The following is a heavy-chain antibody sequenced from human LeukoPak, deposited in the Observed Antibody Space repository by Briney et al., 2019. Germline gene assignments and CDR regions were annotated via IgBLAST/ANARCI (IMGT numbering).Heavy chain of an antibody. CDR2: IYYSGST. Sequence: PSQTLSLTCTVSGGSISSGGYYWSWIRQHPGKGLEWIGYIYYSGSTYYNPSLKSRVTISVDTSKNQFSLKLSSVTAADTAVYYCARDRAYCGGDCWAPPGDAFDIWGQGTMVTVSS. J-gene: IGHJ3*02. D-gene: IGHD2-21*02. V-gene: IGHV4-31*03. CDR1: GGSISSGGYY. CDR3: ARDRAYCGGDCWAPPGDAFDI.